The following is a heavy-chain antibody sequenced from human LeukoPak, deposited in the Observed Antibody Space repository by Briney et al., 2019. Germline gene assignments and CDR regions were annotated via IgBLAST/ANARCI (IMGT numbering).Heavy chain of an antibody. V-gene: IGHV4-59*01. CDR2: IYYSGST. CDR3: TRGRSSWSGGWFDP. D-gene: IGHD6-13*01. Sequence: SETLSLTCTVSGCSINSYYWSWIRQPPGEGLKWIGYIYYSGSTNYDPSLKSRVTISVDTSKNQFSLKLSSVTAADTALYYCTRGRSSWSGGWFDPWGQGTLVTVSS. J-gene: IGHJ5*02. CDR1: GCSINSYY.